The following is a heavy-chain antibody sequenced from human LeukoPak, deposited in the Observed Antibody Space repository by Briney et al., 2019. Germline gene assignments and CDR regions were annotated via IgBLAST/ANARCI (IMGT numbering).Heavy chain of an antibody. J-gene: IGHJ6*03. V-gene: IGHV4-59*01. CDR2: VDHTGST. D-gene: IGHD1-1*01. CDR1: DDSITMYY. Sequence: PSETLSLTCTVSDDSITMYYWTWIRQPPGKGLEWIGYVDHTGSTKFNPSLNGRVSISRDTTKNLFSLRLRSVTAADTAVYFCARGRVSSSTWYSTYYYYFYMDVWGKGTTVTVSS. CDR3: ARGRVSSSTWYSTYYYYFYMDV.